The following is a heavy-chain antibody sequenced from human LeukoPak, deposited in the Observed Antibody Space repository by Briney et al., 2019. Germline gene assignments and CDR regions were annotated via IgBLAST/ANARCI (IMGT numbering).Heavy chain of an antibody. CDR1: GFTFSSYA. J-gene: IGHJ4*02. V-gene: IGHV3-23*01. D-gene: IGHD3-3*01. Sequence: GGSLRLSCAASGFTFSSYAMSWGRPAPGKGLGWGSAISGSGGSTYYADSVKGRFTISRDNSKNTLYLQMNSLRAEDTAVYYCAKRQAYYDFWSGYPFDYWGQGTLVTVSS. CDR2: ISGSGGST. CDR3: AKRQAYYDFWSGYPFDY.